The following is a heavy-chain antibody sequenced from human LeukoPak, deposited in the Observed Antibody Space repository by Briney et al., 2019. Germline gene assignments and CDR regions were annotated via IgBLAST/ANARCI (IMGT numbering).Heavy chain of an antibody. Sequence: ASETLSLICSVPGGSINTASYYWGWIRQPPGKGLELIGNFYYTGTTFYNSSLQSRVTISVDTSKNQFSLKLTSVTATDTSVYYCAGMKATGTSRGYIDVWGKGTTVTVSS. CDR1: GGSINTASYY. D-gene: IGHD1-1*01. CDR3: AGMKATGTSRGYIDV. V-gene: IGHV4-39*01. J-gene: IGHJ6*03. CDR2: FYYTGTT.